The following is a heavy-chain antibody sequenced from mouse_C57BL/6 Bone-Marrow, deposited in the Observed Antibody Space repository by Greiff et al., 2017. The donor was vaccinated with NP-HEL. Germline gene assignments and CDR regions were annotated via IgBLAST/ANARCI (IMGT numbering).Heavy chain of an antibody. Sequence: QVQLQQPGAELVKPGASVKLSCKASGYTFTSYWMHWVKQRPGQGLEWIGMIHPNSGSTNYNEKFKSKATLTVDKSSSTAYMQLSSLTSEDSAVYYCARAHYYGSSYPFAYWGQGTLVTVSA. CDR2: IHPNSGST. CDR3: ARAHYYGSSYPFAY. J-gene: IGHJ3*01. CDR1: GYTFTSYW. D-gene: IGHD1-1*01. V-gene: IGHV1-64*01.